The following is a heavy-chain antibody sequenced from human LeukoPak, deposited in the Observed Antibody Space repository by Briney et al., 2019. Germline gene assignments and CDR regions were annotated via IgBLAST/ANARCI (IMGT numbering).Heavy chain of an antibody. Sequence: ASVKVSCKASGYTFASYDINWVRQATGQGLEWMGWMNPDSGDTGYAQKFQGRVTMTRNTSISTTYMELSSLRSEDTAVYYCARGRRESTELDYWGQGTLVAVSS. D-gene: IGHD1-1*01. CDR2: MNPDSGDT. J-gene: IGHJ4*02. CDR3: ARGRRESTELDY. V-gene: IGHV1-8*01. CDR1: GYTFASYD.